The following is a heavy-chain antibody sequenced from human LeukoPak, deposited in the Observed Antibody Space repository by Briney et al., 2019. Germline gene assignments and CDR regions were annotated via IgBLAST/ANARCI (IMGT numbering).Heavy chain of an antibody. V-gene: IGHV4-61*01. CDR2: IYYSGST. CDR1: GYSISSGYY. D-gene: IGHD2/OR15-2a*01. CDR3: ARGAFGPIDF. J-gene: IGHJ4*02. Sequence: SETLSLTCSVSGYSISSGYYWSWIRQPPGKGLEWIGYIYYSGSTNYNPSLKSRVTISVDTSKNQFSLKLSSVTAADTAVYYCARGAFGPIDFWGQGTLVTVSS.